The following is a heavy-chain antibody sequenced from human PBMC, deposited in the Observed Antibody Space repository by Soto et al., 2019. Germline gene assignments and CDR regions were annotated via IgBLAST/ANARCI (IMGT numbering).Heavy chain of an antibody. Sequence: SVKVSCKASGGTFNSYAISWVRQAPGQGLEWMGGIIPIFGTANYAQKFQGRVTITADESTSTAYMELRSLRSDDTAVYYCAKSLWDTSGWKTDYWGQGTLVTVSS. CDR3: AKSLWDTSGWKTDY. CDR1: GGTFNSYA. D-gene: IGHD6-19*01. CDR2: IIPIFGTA. V-gene: IGHV1-69*13. J-gene: IGHJ4*02.